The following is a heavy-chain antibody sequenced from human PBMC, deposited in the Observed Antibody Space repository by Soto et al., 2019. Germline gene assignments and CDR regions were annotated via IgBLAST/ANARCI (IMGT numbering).Heavy chain of an antibody. V-gene: IGHV3-23*01. CDR2: ISVSGGST. Sequence: EVQLLESGGGLVQPGGSLRLSCAASGFTFSSYAMSWVRRAPGKGLEWVSAISVSGGSTYYADSVKGRFTISRDNSKNTLYLQMNSLRAEDTAVYYCAKGGRCSGGSCYFSFDYWGQGTLVTVSS. CDR3: AKGGRCSGGSCYFSFDY. D-gene: IGHD2-15*01. J-gene: IGHJ4*02. CDR1: GFTFSSYA.